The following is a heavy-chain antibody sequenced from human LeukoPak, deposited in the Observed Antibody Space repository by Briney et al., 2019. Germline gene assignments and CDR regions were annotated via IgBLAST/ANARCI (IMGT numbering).Heavy chain of an antibody. D-gene: IGHD6-13*01. CDR2: IKRDGSEK. CDR1: GFTFSSYA. CDR3: ARGRGSWYGVYFDY. Sequence: GGSLRLSCAASGFTFSSYAMSWVRQAPGKGLEWVANIKRDGSEKYYVDSVKGRFTISRDNAKNSLYLQMNSLRTEDTAVYYCARGRGSWYGVYFDYWGQGTLVTVSS. V-gene: IGHV3-7*01. J-gene: IGHJ4*02.